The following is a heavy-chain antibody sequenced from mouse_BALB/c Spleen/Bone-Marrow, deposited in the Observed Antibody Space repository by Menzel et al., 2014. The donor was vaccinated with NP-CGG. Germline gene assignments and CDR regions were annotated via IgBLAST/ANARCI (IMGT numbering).Heavy chain of an antibody. D-gene: IGHD2-14*01. Sequence: VKLMESGAELVRPGVSVKISCKGSGYTFTDYAVHWVKQSHTKSLEWIGLVSSYYGDATYNRKFKGKATMTVDKSSSTAFLELARLTSEDSAIYYCARSGKVRNAMDYWGQGTSVTVSS. CDR1: GYTFTDYA. V-gene: IGHV1-67*01. CDR2: VSSYYGDA. CDR3: ARSGKVRNAMDY. J-gene: IGHJ4*01.